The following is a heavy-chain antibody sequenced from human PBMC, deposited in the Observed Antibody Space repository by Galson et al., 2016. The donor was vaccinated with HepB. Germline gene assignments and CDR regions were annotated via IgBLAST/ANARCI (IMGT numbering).Heavy chain of an antibody. Sequence: SLRLSCAASGFSFTSYSMNWVRQAPGKGLEWVSFISTTSTYMYYADSVTGRFTTSRDNAKSSLYLQMNSLRAEDTAGYYCVRAFHDTSGHYWANLDYWGQGALVTVAS. CDR2: ISTTSTYM. D-gene: IGHD3-22*01. J-gene: IGHJ4*02. CDR3: VRAFHDTSGHYWANLDY. V-gene: IGHV3-21*01. CDR1: GFSFTSYS.